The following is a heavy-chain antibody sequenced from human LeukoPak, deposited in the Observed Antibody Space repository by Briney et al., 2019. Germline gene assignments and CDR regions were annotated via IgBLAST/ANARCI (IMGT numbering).Heavy chain of an antibody. Sequence: PGGSLILSCAASGFTFSSYGMPWVRQAPGKGLEWVAVIWYDGSNKYYADSVKGRFTISRDNSKNTLYLQMNSLRAEDTAVYYCAREKTYDILSGYYPDAFDIWGQGTMVTVSS. CDR2: IWYDGSNK. D-gene: IGHD3-9*01. J-gene: IGHJ3*02. CDR3: AREKTYDILSGYYPDAFDI. V-gene: IGHV3-33*01. CDR1: GFTFSSYG.